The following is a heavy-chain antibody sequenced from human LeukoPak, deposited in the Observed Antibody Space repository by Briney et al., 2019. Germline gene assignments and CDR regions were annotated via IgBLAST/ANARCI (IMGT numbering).Heavy chain of an antibody. D-gene: IGHD6-13*01. Sequence: PGRSLRLSCAASGFTFDDYAMHWVRQAPGRGLKWVSGISWNSGNIVYADSVKGRFTISRDNAKNSLYLQMNSLRPEDTAFYYCVKGATSSWYDWFDPWGQGTLVTVSS. J-gene: IGHJ5*02. V-gene: IGHV3-9*01. CDR3: VKGATSSWYDWFDP. CDR2: ISWNSGNI. CDR1: GFTFDDYA.